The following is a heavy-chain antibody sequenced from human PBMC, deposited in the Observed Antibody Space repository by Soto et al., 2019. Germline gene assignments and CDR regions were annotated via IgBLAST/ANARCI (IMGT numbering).Heavy chain of an antibody. CDR1: GYTFTSYA. D-gene: IGHD3-16*01. Sequence: QVQLVQSGAEVKKPGASVKVSCKASGYTFTSYAMHWVRQAPGQRLEWMGWINAGNGNTKYSQKFQGRVTITRDTSASTAYMELISLRSEDTAAYYCARGEFLSYDDYWGQGTLVTVSS. J-gene: IGHJ4*02. CDR2: INAGNGNT. V-gene: IGHV1-3*01. CDR3: ARGEFLSYDDY.